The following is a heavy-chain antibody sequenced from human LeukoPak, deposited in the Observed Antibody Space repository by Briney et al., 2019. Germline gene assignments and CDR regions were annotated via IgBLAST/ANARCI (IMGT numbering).Heavy chain of an antibody. V-gene: IGHV6-1*01. J-gene: IGHJ5*02. CDR2: TYYRSQWYN. D-gene: IGHD2-15*01. CDR1: GDSVSSNNAA. CDR3: ARDYVTATAFWFDP. Sequence: SQTLSLTCAISGDSVSSNNAAWNWIRQSASRGLEWLGRTYYRSQWYNDYALSVKGRMIINPDTSKNPFSLQLNSVTPEDTAVYYCARDYVTATAFWFDPWGQGTLVTVSS.